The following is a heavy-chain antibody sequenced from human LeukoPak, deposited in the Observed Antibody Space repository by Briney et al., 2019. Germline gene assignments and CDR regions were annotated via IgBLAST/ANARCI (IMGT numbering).Heavy chain of an antibody. Sequence: GGSLRLSCAASGFTFSSYAMSWVRQAPGKGLEWVANIKQDGSEKCYVDSVKGRFTISRDNAKNSLYLQMNSLRAEDTAVYYCARDRWELLSNSYHYCGLDVWGQGTTVTVSS. D-gene: IGHD2-15*01. CDR3: ARDRWELLSNSYHYCGLDV. CDR2: IKQDGSEK. CDR1: GFTFSSYA. V-gene: IGHV3-7*01. J-gene: IGHJ6*02.